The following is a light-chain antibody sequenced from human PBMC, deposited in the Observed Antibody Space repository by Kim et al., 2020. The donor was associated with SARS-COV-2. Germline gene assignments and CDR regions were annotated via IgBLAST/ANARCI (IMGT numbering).Light chain of an antibody. CDR2: KAS. J-gene: IGKJ2*01. V-gene: IGKV1-5*03. Sequence: SAAVGDRVTITCRASQSLSSWLAWYQQKPGKAPKLLIYKASSLETGVPSRFTGSGSGTEFTLTISSLQPDGFATYYCQQYHSYSYTFGQGTKLEI. CDR1: QSLSSW. CDR3: QQYHSYSYT.